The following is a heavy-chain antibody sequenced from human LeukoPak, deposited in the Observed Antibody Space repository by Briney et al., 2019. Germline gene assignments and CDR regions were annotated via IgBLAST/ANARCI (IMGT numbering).Heavy chain of an antibody. CDR2: XNPNSGGT. D-gene: IGHD6-19*01. J-gene: IGHJ3*02. CDR1: GYTFTGYY. Sequence: ASVKVSCKASGYTFTGYYMHWVRQAPGQGLEWXXXXNPNSGGTNYAQKFQGWVTMTRDTSISTAYMELSRLRSDDTAVYYCAREDSSGWYGRSGAFDIWGQGTMVTVSS. V-gene: IGHV1-2*04. CDR3: AREDSSGWYGRSGAFDI.